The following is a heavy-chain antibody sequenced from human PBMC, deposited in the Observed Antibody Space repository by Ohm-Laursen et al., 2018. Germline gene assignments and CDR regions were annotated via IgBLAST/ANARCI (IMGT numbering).Heavy chain of an antibody. CDR3: AKTGPYGHYYYYGMDV. Sequence: SLRLSCAASGFTFSTSGMHWVRQAPGKGLEWVAVISYDGSNKYYADSVKGRFTISRDNSKNTLYLQMNSLRAEDTAVYYCAKTGPYGHYYYYGMDVWGQGTTVTVSS. V-gene: IGHV3-30*18. J-gene: IGHJ6*02. CDR2: ISYDGSNK. CDR1: GFTFSTSG. D-gene: IGHD3-10*01.